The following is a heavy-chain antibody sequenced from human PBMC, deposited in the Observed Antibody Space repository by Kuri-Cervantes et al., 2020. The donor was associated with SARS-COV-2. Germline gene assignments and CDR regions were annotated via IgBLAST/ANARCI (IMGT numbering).Heavy chain of an antibody. CDR3: AKAPSSSFYGMDV. CDR1: GFTFDDYA. D-gene: IGHD6-13*01. V-gene: IGHV3-9*01. Sequence: GGSLRLSCAASGFTFDDYAMHWVRQAPGKGLEWVSGISWTSGGIGYADSVKGRFTISRDNAKNSLYLQMNSLRAEDTALYYCAKAPSSSFYGMDVWGQGTTVTVSS. J-gene: IGHJ6*02. CDR2: ISWTSGGI.